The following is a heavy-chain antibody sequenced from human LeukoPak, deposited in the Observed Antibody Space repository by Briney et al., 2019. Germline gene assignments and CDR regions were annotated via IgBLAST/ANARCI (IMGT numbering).Heavy chain of an antibody. D-gene: IGHD3-9*01. V-gene: IGHV1-69*13. J-gene: IGHJ6*03. CDR2: ISAYNGNT. Sequence: ASVKVSCKASGGTFSSYAISWVRQAPGQGLEWMGWISAYNGNTNYAQKLQGRVTITADESTSTAYMELSSLRSEDTAVYYCARDSIRYPAYYYYYYMDVWGKGTTVTISS. CDR1: GGTFSSYA. CDR3: ARDSIRYPAYYYYYYMDV.